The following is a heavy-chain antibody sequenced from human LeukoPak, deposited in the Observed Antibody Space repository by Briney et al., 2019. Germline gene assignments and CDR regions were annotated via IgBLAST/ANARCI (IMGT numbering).Heavy chain of an antibody. D-gene: IGHD3-10*01. CDR2: IYHTGST. CDR3: ARVPTGSYSIDY. CDR1: GAPISSNY. Sequence: SETLSLTCTVSGAPISSNYWTWIRQPPGKGLEWIGYIYHTGSTKYNPSLKSRLTISVDTSKNQFPLKLSSVTAADTAVYFCARVPTGSYSIDYWGQGTLVTVSS. V-gene: IGHV4-59*01. J-gene: IGHJ4*02.